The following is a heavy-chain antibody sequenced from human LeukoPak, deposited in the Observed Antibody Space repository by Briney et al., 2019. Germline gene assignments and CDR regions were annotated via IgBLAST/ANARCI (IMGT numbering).Heavy chain of an antibody. CDR1: GFTFTNAW. J-gene: IGHJ4*02. V-gene: IGHV3-15*01. CDR2: IKSKTDGGTT. Sequence: GGSLRLSCAASGFTFTNAWMNWVRQAPGKGLGWVGRIKSKTDGGTTDYAALVKDRFTISRDDSKNTLYLQMDNLKIEDTAVYYCTMGRSEAAGWGQGTLVTVSS. CDR3: TMGRSEAAG. D-gene: IGHD3-10*01.